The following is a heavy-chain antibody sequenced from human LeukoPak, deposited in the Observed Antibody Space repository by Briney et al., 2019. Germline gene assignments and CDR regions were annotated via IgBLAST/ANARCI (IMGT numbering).Heavy chain of an antibody. Sequence: PSETLFLTCTVSGGSISNYYWNWIRQPPGRGLEWIGYIYYIGSTNYNPSFKSRVTISVDTSKNQFSLKLNSVTAADTAVYYCARGGLFSTDNWFDPWGQGTLVTVSS. CDR1: GGSISNYY. CDR2: IYYIGST. J-gene: IGHJ5*02. CDR3: ARGGLFSTDNWFDP. V-gene: IGHV4-59*01. D-gene: IGHD3-9*01.